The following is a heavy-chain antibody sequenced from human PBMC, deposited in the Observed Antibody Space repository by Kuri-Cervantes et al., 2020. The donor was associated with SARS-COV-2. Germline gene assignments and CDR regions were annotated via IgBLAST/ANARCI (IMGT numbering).Heavy chain of an antibody. D-gene: IGHD4-17*01. V-gene: IGHV1-2*04. CDR2: INPNSGGT. CDR3: ARDYSPLYGDYPEY. Sequence: ASVKVSCKASGYTFTGYYMHWVRQAPGQGLEWMGWINPNSGGTNYAQKFQGWVTMTRDTSISTAYMELGRLRSDDTAVYYCARDYSPLYGDYPEYWGQGTLVTVSS. CDR1: GYTFTGYY. J-gene: IGHJ4*02.